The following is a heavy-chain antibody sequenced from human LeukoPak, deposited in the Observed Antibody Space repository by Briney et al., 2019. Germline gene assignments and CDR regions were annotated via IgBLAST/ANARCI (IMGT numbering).Heavy chain of an antibody. Sequence: PSETLSLTCTVSGYSISSGYYWGWIRRPPGKGLEWIGSIYYSGSTYYNPSLKSRVTISVDTSKNQFSLKLSSVTAADTAVYYCARADYGEGFDSWGQGTLVTVSS. CDR1: GYSISSGYY. D-gene: IGHD4-17*01. CDR3: ARADYGEGFDS. CDR2: IYYSGST. J-gene: IGHJ4*02. V-gene: IGHV4-38-2*02.